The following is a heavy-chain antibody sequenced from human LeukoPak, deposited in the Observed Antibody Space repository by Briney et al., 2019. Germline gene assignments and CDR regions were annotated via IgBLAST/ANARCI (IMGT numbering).Heavy chain of an antibody. Sequence: ASVKVSCKASGYTFTSYYIHWVRQAPGQGLEWMGWINPNSGGTNYAQKFQGRVTMTRDTSISTAYMELSRLRSDDTAVYYCASPSIAAAGTGFDYWGQGTLVTVSS. CDR3: ASPSIAAAGTGFDY. D-gene: IGHD6-13*01. J-gene: IGHJ4*02. CDR2: INPNSGGT. CDR1: GYTFTSYY. V-gene: IGHV1-2*02.